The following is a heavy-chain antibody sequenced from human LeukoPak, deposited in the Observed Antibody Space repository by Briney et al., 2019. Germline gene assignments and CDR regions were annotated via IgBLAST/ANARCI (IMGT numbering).Heavy chain of an antibody. D-gene: IGHD3-10*01. CDR3: ATEIFGSGTYPAF. Sequence: GGSLRLSCAASGFAFNTYAMHWVRQAPGQGLEWVALIWHDGSHKFYSNSVRGQFTISRANSKTPVSLPLNHLRPEDTAVYHCATEIFGSGTYPAFWGHGNLVTVSS. CDR2: IWHDGSHK. J-gene: IGHJ4*01. V-gene: IGHV3-33*01. CDR1: GFAFNTYA.